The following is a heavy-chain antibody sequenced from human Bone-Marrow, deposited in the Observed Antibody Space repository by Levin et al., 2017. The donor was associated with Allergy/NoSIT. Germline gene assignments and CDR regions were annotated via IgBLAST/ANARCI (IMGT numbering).Heavy chain of an antibody. D-gene: IGHD2/OR15-2a*01. CDR2: IGSESVYI. V-gene: IGHV3-21*06. CDR3: AKLATFSGGGDY. CDR1: GLTFWTFS. J-gene: IGHJ4*02. Sequence: GESLKISCEVSGLTFWTFSFNWVRQAPGKGLEWVSGIGSESVYIDYADSVKGRFTISRDNAKSSINLHMDNLRVEDTGVYYCAKLATFSGGGDYWGQGILVTVSS.